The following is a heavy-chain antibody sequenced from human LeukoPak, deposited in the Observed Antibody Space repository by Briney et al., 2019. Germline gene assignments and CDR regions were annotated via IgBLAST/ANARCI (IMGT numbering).Heavy chain of an antibody. V-gene: IGHV4-34*01. CDR2: INHSGST. D-gene: IGHD1-1*01. CDR1: GGSFSGYY. CDR3: ARHARKRLTSNWDY. Sequence: SETLSLTCAVYGGSFSGYYWSWIRQPPGKGLEWIGEINHSGSTNYNPSLKSRVTISVDTSKNQFSLKLSSVTAADTAVYYCARHARKRLTSNWDYWGQGSLVTVSS. J-gene: IGHJ4*02.